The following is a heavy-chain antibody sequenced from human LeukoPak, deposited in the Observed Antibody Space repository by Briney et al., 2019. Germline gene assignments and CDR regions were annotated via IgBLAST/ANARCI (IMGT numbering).Heavy chain of an antibody. J-gene: IGHJ4*02. CDR2: IYYRGNT. D-gene: IGHD6-19*01. Sequence: SETLSLTCAVSGDSISTYYWSWIRQPPGKGLEWIGNIYYRGNTNYNVSLKSRVTISVDTSKNQFSLKLTSVTAADTAVYYCARDGPQWLVQFDYWGQGTLVTVSS. V-gene: IGHV4-59*01. CDR3: ARDGPQWLVQFDY. CDR1: GDSISTYY.